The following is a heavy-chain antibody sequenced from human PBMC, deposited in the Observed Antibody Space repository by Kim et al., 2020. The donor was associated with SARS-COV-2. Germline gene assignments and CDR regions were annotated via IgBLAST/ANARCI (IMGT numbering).Heavy chain of an antibody. J-gene: IGHJ4*02. Sequence: GGSLRLSCAASGFTFDDYAMHWVRQAPGKGLEWVSGISWNSGSIGYADSVKGRFTISRDNAKNSLYLQMNSLRAEDTALYYCAKSPFGELLHTLYYFDYWGQGTLVTVSS. D-gene: IGHD3-10*01. CDR3: AKSPFGELLHTLYYFDY. CDR1: GFTFDDYA. V-gene: IGHV3-9*01. CDR2: ISWNSGSI.